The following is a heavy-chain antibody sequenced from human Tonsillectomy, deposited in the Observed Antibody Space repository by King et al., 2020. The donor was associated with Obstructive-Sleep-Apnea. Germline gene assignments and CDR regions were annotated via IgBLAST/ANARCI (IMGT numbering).Heavy chain of an antibody. V-gene: IGHV4-39*01. CDR2: IYYSGST. D-gene: IGHD3-9*01. CDR3: ARHRRHYDILTGYYTTPWFDP. Sequence: QLQESGPGLVKPSETLSLTCTVSGGSISSSSYYWGWIRQPPGKGLEWIGSIYYSGSTYYNPSLTSPVTISVDTSKNQFSLKLSPVTAADTAVYYCARHRRHYDILTGYYTTPWFDPWGQGTLVTVSS. CDR1: GGSISSSSYY. J-gene: IGHJ5*02.